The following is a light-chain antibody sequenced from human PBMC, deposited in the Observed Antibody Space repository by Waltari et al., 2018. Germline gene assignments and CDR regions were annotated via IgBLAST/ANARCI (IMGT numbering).Light chain of an antibody. Sequence: EIVLTQSPGTLSLSPGERVTLSCRASQSVSSSYLAWYQQKPGQAPRLLLHGASSRATGIPDRFSGSGSGTDFTLTISRLEPEDFAVYYCQQYGRSWNTFGQGTKLEIK. J-gene: IGKJ2*01. CDR2: GAS. CDR3: QQYGRSWNT. V-gene: IGKV3-20*01. CDR1: QSVSSSY.